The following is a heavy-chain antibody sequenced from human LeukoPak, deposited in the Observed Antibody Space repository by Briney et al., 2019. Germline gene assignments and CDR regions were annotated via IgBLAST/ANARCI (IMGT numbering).Heavy chain of an antibody. CDR2: IWYDGSNK. Sequence: GGSLRLSCAASGFTFSSYGMHWVRQAPGKGLEWVAVIWYDGSNKYYADSVKGRFTISRDNSKNTLYLQMNSLRAEDTAVYYCAKGSGYDTDFDYWGQGMLVSVSS. CDR1: GFTFSSYG. CDR3: AKGSGYDTDFDY. J-gene: IGHJ4*02. V-gene: IGHV3-33*06. D-gene: IGHD5-12*01.